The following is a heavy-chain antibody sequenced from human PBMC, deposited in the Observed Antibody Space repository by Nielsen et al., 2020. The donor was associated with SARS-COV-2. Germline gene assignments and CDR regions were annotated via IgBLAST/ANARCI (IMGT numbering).Heavy chain of an antibody. V-gene: IGHV3-23*01. Sequence: GESLKISCAASGFAFSSYAMNWVRQAPGKGLQWASAISGSGRNTHYTDSVKGRFTISRDNSKNTLYLQMSSLRAEDTAIYYCAKGATFYYGSGPYNWFDPWGRGILVTVSS. CDR1: GFAFSSYA. CDR2: ISGSGRNT. J-gene: IGHJ5*02. CDR3: AKGATFYYGSGPYNWFDP. D-gene: IGHD3-10*01.